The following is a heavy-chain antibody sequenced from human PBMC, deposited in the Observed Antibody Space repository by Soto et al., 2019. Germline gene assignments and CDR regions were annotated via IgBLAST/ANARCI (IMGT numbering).Heavy chain of an antibody. Sequence: QVQLQQWGAGLLKPSETLSLTCAVYGGSFSGYYWSWIRQPPGKGLEWIGEINHSGSTNYNPSLQSRVTISVDPSKNQFSLKLSSVTAADTAVYYCARVDYGDYHGDTYYFDYWGQGTLVTVSS. J-gene: IGHJ4*02. CDR1: GGSFSGYY. CDR3: ARVDYGDYHGDTYYFDY. V-gene: IGHV4-34*01. CDR2: INHSGST. D-gene: IGHD4-17*01.